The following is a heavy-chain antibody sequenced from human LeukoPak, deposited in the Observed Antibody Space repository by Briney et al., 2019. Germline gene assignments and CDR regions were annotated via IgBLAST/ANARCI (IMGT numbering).Heavy chain of an antibody. J-gene: IGHJ4*02. Sequence: QPGGSLRLSCAASGFTFSSYSMNWVRQAPGKGLEWVSYISSSSSTINYADSVKGRLTISRDNAKNSLYLQMDSLRAEDTAVYYCARDPPGDYWGQGTLVTVSS. V-gene: IGHV3-48*01. CDR3: ARDPPGDY. CDR2: ISSSSSTI. CDR1: GFTFSSYS.